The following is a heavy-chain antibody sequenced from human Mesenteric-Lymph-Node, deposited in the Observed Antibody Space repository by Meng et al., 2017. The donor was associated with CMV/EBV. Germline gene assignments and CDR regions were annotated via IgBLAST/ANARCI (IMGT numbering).Heavy chain of an antibody. Sequence: GESLKISCAASGFTFNTYAIHWVRQAPGKGLEWVSSISSSSSYIYYADSVKGRFTISRDNAKNSLYLQLNSLRAEDTAVYYCANGPHYGSGSYYFVWAFDYWGQGTLVTVSS. J-gene: IGHJ4*02. CDR2: ISSSSSYI. V-gene: IGHV3-21*01. D-gene: IGHD3-10*01. CDR3: ANGPHYGSGSYYFVWAFDY. CDR1: GFTFNTYA.